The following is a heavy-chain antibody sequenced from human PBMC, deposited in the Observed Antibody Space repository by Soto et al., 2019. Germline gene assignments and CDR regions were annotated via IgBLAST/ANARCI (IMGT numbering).Heavy chain of an antibody. J-gene: IGHJ3*02. D-gene: IGHD2-21*02. CDR3: ARGKIVTFDAFDI. Sequence: QVQLVQSGAEVKKPGASVKVSCKASGYTFTSYDINWVRQATAQGLKGMGWMNPNSGNTGYAQKFQGRVTMTRNTSISTAYMELSSLRSEDTAVYYCARGKIVTFDAFDIWGQGTMVTVSS. CDR1: GYTFTSYD. V-gene: IGHV1-8*01. CDR2: MNPNSGNT.